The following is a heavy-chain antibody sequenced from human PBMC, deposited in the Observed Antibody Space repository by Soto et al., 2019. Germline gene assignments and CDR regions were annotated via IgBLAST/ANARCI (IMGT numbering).Heavy chain of an antibody. J-gene: IGHJ6*02. Sequence: ASVNVSCKASRYTFTSYGISWVRQAPGQGLEWMGWISAYNGNTNYAQKLQGRVTMTTDTSTSTAYMELRSLRSDDTAVYYCARDGRIVVVPAGRGCYYYGREVSGQGNTVIVSS. D-gene: IGHD2-2*01. V-gene: IGHV1-18*04. CDR1: RYTFTSYG. CDR3: ARDGRIVVVPAGRGCYYYGREV. CDR2: ISAYNGNT.